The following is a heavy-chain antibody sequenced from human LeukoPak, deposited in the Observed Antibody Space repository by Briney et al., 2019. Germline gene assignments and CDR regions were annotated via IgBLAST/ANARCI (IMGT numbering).Heavy chain of an antibody. CDR1: GFTFRNYA. J-gene: IGHJ4*02. CDR3: AKDRTFHSDFSAYYFSPPLQQY. Sequence: PGGSLRLSCEASGFTFRNYAMSWVRQAPGKGLEWVSSFFGTTGTTYYADSVKGRVTISRDNSRNMVYLQMNSLRAEDTAVYYCAKDRTFHSDFSAYYFSPPLQQYWGQGTLVTVSS. D-gene: IGHD3-22*01. CDR2: FFGTTGTT. V-gene: IGHV3-23*01.